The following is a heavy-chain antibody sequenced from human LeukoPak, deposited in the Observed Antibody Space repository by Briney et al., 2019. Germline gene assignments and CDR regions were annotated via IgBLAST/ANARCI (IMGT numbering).Heavy chain of an antibody. CDR1: GYTFTSYG. V-gene: IGHV1-18*01. CDR3: ATASEYNWNFVF. Sequence: ASVKVSRKASGYTFTSYGISWVRQAPGQGLEWMGWISAYNGNTNYAQKLQGRVTMTTDTSTSTAYMELRSLRSDDTAVYYCATASEYNWNFVFWGQGTLVTVSS. J-gene: IGHJ4*02. CDR2: ISAYNGNT. D-gene: IGHD1-7*01.